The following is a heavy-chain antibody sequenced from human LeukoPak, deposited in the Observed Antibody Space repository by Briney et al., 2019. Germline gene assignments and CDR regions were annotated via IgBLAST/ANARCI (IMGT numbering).Heavy chain of an antibody. V-gene: IGHV4-59*08. CDR1: GGSMSSYY. CDR2: IYYSGST. J-gene: IGHJ4*02. CDR3: ARGARAGYNLEPFDY. Sequence: NPSETLSLTCTLSGGSMSSYYWSWIRQPPGKGLEWIGYIYYSGSTKYNPSLKSRVTISVDTSKNQFSLKLSSVTAADTAVYYCARGARAGYNLEPFDYWGQGTLVTVSS. D-gene: IGHD5-24*01.